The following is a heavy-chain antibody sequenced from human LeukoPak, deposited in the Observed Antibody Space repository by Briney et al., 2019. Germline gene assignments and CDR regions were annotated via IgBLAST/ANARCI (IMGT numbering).Heavy chain of an antibody. V-gene: IGHV3-33*08. CDR1: GFTFSSYE. D-gene: IGHD1-26*01. Sequence: GGSLRLSCAASGFTFSSYEMNWVRQAPGKGLQWAAIIWYDGSNKYYAESVMGRFTISRDNSKNTVYLQMNSLRAEDTAMYYCARAYSGSYDRLDYWGQGTLVSVSS. CDR2: IWYDGSNK. J-gene: IGHJ4*02. CDR3: ARAYSGSYDRLDY.